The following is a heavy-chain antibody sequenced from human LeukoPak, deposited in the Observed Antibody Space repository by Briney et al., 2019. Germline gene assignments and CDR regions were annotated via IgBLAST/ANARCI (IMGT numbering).Heavy chain of an antibody. CDR1: GYTLTELS. CDR3: AKVLNYGDYYYGTDV. Sequence: ASVKVSCKVSGYTLTELSMHWVRQDPGKGLEWMGGFDPEDGETIYAQKFQGRVTMTEDTSTDTAYMELSSLRSEDTAVYYCAKVLNYGDYYYGTDVWGQGTTVTVSS. V-gene: IGHV1-24*01. CDR2: FDPEDGET. D-gene: IGHD4-17*01. J-gene: IGHJ6*02.